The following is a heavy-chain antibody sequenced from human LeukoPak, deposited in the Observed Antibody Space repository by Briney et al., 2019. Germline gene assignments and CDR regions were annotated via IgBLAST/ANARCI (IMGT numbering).Heavy chain of an antibody. Sequence: GGSLRLSCAAAGFTFSSHWMSWVRQAPGRGLEWVARIQQDGFETYYVDSVTGRFTISRDNAKNSLYLQMNSLRAEDTAVYYCARGGSRYFADWGQGTLVTVSS. CDR3: ARGGSRYFAD. CDR1: GFTFSSHW. D-gene: IGHD3-9*01. CDR2: IQQDGFET. V-gene: IGHV3-7*04. J-gene: IGHJ4*02.